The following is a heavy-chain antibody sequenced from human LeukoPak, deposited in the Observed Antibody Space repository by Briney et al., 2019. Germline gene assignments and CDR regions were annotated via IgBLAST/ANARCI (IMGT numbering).Heavy chain of an antibody. D-gene: IGHD6-13*01. V-gene: IGHV4-59*01. CDR2: IYYSGST. Sequence: SETLSLTCTVSGGSISSYYWSWIRQPPGKGLEWIGYIYYSGSTNYNPSLKSRVTISVDTSKNQFSLKLSSVTAADTAVYYCARDRTAAFDYWGQGTLVTVSS. CDR1: GGSISSYY. J-gene: IGHJ4*02. CDR3: ARDRTAAFDY.